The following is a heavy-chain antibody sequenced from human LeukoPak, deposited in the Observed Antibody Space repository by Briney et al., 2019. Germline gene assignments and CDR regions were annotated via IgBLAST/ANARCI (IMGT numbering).Heavy chain of an antibody. CDR2: IYYSGST. CDR1: GGSISSSSYY. D-gene: IGHD1-26*01. CDR3: ARKGGFPYYMDV. Sequence: SETLSLTCTVSGGSISSSSYYWGWIRQPPGKGLEWIGSIYYSGSTYYNPSLKSRVTISVDTSKNQFSLKLSSVTAADTAVYYCARKGGFPYYMDVWGKGTTVTVSS. V-gene: IGHV4-39*07. J-gene: IGHJ6*03.